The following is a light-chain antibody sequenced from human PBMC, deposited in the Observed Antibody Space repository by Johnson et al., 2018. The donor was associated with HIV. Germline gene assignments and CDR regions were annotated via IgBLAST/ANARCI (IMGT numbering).Light chain of an antibody. CDR3: GTWDSSLSARV. J-gene: IGLJ1*01. CDR2: ENN. V-gene: IGLV1-51*01. CDR1: SSNIENDY. Sequence: QSVLTQPPSVSAAPGEKVNISCSGSSSNIENDYVSCHQQFPGTAPKLLIYENNRRPSGIPDRFSGSKSGTSATLGITGLQTGDEADYYCGTWDSSLSARVFGTGTKVTVL.